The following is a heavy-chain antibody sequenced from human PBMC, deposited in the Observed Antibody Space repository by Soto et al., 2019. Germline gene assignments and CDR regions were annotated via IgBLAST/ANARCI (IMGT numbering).Heavy chain of an antibody. Sequence: SETLSLTCAVYGGSFSGYYWSWIRQPPGKGLEWIGEINHSGSTNYNPSLKSRVTISVDTSKNQFSLKLSSVTAADTAVYYCARSPPDGNQLLCFDYWGQGTLVTVSS. CDR3: ARSPPDGNQLLCFDY. CDR1: GGSFSGYY. J-gene: IGHJ4*02. CDR2: INHSGST. V-gene: IGHV4-34*01. D-gene: IGHD2-2*01.